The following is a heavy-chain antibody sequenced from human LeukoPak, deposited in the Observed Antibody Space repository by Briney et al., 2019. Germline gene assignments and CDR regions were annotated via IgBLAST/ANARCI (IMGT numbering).Heavy chain of an antibody. Sequence: SETLSLTCTVSGGSISSYYWTWIRQPAGKGLEWIGRIYASGSTNYNPSLKSRVPMSVDPSKNQFSLRLNSVTAADTAVYYCASPGYSSGWYAFDIWGQGTMVTVSS. J-gene: IGHJ3*02. CDR2: IYASGST. D-gene: IGHD6-19*01. CDR1: GGSISSYY. CDR3: ASPGYSSGWYAFDI. V-gene: IGHV4-4*07.